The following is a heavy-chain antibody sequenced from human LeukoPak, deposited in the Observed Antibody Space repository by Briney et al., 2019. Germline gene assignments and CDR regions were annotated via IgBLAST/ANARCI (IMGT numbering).Heavy chain of an antibody. CDR2: ISYSGST. CDR3: ARGAIIAAATDAFDI. Sequence: SETLSLTCTVSGGSISSTNYYWGWIRQPPGKGLEWIGSISYSGSTYYNPSLKSRVTISVDTSKNQFSLKLSSVTAADTAVYYCARGAIIAAATDAFDIWGQGTMVTVSS. J-gene: IGHJ3*02. V-gene: IGHV4-39*01. CDR1: GGSISSTNYY. D-gene: IGHD6-13*01.